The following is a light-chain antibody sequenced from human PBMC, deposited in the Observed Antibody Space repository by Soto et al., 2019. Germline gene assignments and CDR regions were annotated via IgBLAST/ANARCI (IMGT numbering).Light chain of an antibody. CDR3: QQYNNWPART. CDR1: QSVGTS. V-gene: IGKV3-11*01. CDR2: EAA. Sequence: EVVLTQSPATLSLSPGDRVALSCRASQSVGTSLAWYQQKPGQTPRLLIYEAAIRATGIPARFSGSGSGTDFTLTISSLEPEDFAVYYCQQYNNWPARTFGRGTKVDIK. J-gene: IGKJ1*01.